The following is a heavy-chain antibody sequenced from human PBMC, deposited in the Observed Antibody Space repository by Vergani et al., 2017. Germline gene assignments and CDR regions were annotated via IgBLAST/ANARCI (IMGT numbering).Heavy chain of an antibody. CDR1: GFTFSSYG. J-gene: IGHJ5*02. CDR3: AKHYAAARYNWFDP. D-gene: IGHD6-6*01. Sequence: VQLVESGGGVVQPGGSLRLSCAASGFTFSSYGMHWVRQAPGKGLEWVSAISGSGGSTYYADSVKGRFTISRDNSRNTLYLQMNSLRAEDTAVYYCAKHYAAARYNWFDPWGQGTLVTVSS. V-gene: IGHV3-23*04. CDR2: ISGSGGST.